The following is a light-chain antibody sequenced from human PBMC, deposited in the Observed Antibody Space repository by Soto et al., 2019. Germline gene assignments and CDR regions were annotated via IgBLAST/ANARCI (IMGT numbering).Light chain of an antibody. CDR2: GAS. CDR1: QSVRSNY. Sequence: EIVLTQSPGTLSLSPGERATLSCRASQSVRSNYLAWYQQRPGQAPRLLIFGASRRATGIPDRFSGSGSGTDFTLTISRLEPEDFALYYCHLYGSAFGQGTKVEIK. V-gene: IGKV3-20*01. J-gene: IGKJ1*01. CDR3: HLYGSA.